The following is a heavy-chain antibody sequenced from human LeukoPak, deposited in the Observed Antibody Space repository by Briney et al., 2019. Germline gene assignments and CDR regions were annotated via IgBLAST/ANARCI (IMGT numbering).Heavy chain of an antibody. CDR3: ARDGGANAFDI. D-gene: IGHD3-16*01. Sequence: SETLSLTCTVSGGTISSYYWGWIRQAPGKGLEWIGYIYYSGSTNYNPSLTSRVTISVDTSKNQFSLKLSSVTAADTAVPYCARDGGANAFDIWGQGTMVTVSS. J-gene: IGHJ3*02. V-gene: IGHV4-59*01. CDR1: GGTISSYY. CDR2: IYYSGST.